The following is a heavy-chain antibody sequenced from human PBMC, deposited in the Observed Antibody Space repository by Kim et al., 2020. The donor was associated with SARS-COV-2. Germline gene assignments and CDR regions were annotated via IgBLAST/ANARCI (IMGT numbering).Heavy chain of an antibody. CDR2: IYYSGNS. CDR1: GGSISGSNYY. D-gene: IGHD3-9*01. Sequence: SETLSLTCTVSGGSISGSNYYWVWIRQPPGQGLEWIRSIYYSGNSYYNPSLKSRLTMSVYPSKNQFSLKLNSVTAADTALYYCATGGHILLLPNSPYYY. CDR3: ATGGHILLLPNSPYYY. J-gene: IGHJ6*01. V-gene: IGHV4-39*01.